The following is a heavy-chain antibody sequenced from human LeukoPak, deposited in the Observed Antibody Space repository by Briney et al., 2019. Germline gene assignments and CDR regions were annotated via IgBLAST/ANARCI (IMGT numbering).Heavy chain of an antibody. D-gene: IGHD2-2*01. CDR3: ARGYCSSTSCYFDY. CDR2: IYNSGST. Sequence: PSETLSLTCSVSGGSITTYYWSWIRQSPGKVLEWIGYIYNSGSTNYNPSLKSRVAISTDTSKNQFSLKLSSVTAADTAVYYCARGYCSSTSCYFDYWGQGTLVTVSS. V-gene: IGHV4-59*12. J-gene: IGHJ4*02. CDR1: GGSITTYY.